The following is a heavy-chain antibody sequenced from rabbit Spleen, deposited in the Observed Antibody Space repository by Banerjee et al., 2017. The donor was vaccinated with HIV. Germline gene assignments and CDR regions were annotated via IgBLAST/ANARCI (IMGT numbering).Heavy chain of an antibody. V-gene: IGHV1S40*01. CDR2: IDTGSRDFT. CDR3: ARDTGSSFSTYGMDL. CDR1: GVSFSNYNF. Sequence: LLEYGGDPVQPGASLTLTCTASGVSFSNYNFMCWVRQAPGKGLEWIACIDTGSRDFTYYATWAKGRFTISKTSSTTVTLQMTSLTAADTATYFCARDTGSSFSTYGMDLWGQGTLVTVS. J-gene: IGHJ6*01. D-gene: IGHD8-1*01.